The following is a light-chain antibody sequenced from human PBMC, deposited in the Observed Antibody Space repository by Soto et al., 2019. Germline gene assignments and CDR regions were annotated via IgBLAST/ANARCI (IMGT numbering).Light chain of an antibody. CDR1: QTVMTW. V-gene: IGKV1-5*03. Sequence: DIQMTQSPSTLSASVGDRVTITCRASQTVMTWLAWYQQKPGKAPRLLIYQASLLVDGVPSRFTGSGFATEFPLTISSLQPEDFATYYCQQYDRPSWTFGLGTRVDLK. CDR3: QQYDRPSWT. J-gene: IGKJ1*01. CDR2: QAS.